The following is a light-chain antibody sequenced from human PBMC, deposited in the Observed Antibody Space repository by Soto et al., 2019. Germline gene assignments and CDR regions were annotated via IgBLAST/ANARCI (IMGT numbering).Light chain of an antibody. CDR3: SSYAGSNKVV. Sequence: QSALTQPPSASGSPGQSVTISCTGTSSDVGGYNYVSWYQQHPGKAPKLMIYEVSKRPSGVPDRFSGSKSGNTASLTVSGLKAEDEADYYCSSYAGSNKVVFGGGTQLTVL. CDR2: EVS. CDR1: SSDVGGYNY. J-gene: IGLJ2*01. V-gene: IGLV2-8*01.